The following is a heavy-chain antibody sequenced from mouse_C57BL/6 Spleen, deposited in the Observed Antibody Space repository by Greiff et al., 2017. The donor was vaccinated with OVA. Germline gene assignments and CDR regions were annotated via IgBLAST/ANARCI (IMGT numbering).Heavy chain of an antibody. V-gene: IGHV1-55*01. CDR1: GYTFTSYW. J-gene: IGHJ1*03. CDR3: ARRGLLYWDFDV. CDR2: IYPGSGST. D-gene: IGHD1-1*01. Sequence: QVQLQQPEAELVKPGASVKMSCKASGYTFTSYWITWVKQRPGQGLEWIGDIYPGSGSTNYNEKFKSKATLTVDTSSSTAYMQLSSLTSEDSAVYYCARRGLLYWDFDVWGTGTTVTVSS.